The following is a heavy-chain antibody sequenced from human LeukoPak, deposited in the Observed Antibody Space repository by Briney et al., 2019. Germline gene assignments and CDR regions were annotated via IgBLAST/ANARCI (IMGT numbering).Heavy chain of an antibody. CDR2: INPNSGGT. D-gene: IGHD1-26*01. V-gene: IGHV1-2*02. CDR1: GYTFTGYY. Sequence: ASVKVCCKASGYTFTGYYMHWVRQAPGQGLEWMGWINPNSGGTNYAQKFQGRVTMTRDTSISTAYMELSRLRSDDTAVYYCARELELLVAWFDPWGQGTLVTVSS. CDR3: ARELELLVAWFDP. J-gene: IGHJ5*02.